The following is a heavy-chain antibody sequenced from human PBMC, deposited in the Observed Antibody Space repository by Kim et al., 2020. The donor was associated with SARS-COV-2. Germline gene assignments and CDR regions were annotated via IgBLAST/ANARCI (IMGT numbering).Heavy chain of an antibody. J-gene: IGHJ4*02. D-gene: IGHD6-25*01. Sequence: GGSLRLSCAASGFTFSNYAMSWVRQAPGKGLEWVSTISGSGGSTYYADSVKDRFTISRDNSKNTLYLQMNSLRAEDMAVYYCAKTGGRSAAAYWGQGTLVTVSS. CDR3: AKTGGRSAAAY. CDR1: GFTFSNYA. V-gene: IGHV3-23*01. CDR2: ISGSGGST.